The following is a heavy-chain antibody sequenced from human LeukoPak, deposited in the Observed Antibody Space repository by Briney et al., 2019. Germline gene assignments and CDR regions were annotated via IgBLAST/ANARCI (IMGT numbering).Heavy chain of an antibody. V-gene: IGHV4-59*11. CDR2: IHYSGRP. Sequence: PSETLSLTCTVSGGSISGHYWTWIRQPPGKGLEWIGQIHYSGRPDYNPSLKSRVTISDDTSKNQLSLKVTSVTGADTAVYYCARFGVDYDMDVWGQGTTVTVSS. CDR1: GGSISGHY. J-gene: IGHJ6*02. D-gene: IGHD3-16*01. CDR3: ARFGVDYDMDV.